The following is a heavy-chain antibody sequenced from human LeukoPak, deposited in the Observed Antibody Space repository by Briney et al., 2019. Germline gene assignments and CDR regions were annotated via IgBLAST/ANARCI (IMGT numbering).Heavy chain of an antibody. D-gene: IGHD5-24*01. CDR2: ISSSSSTI. J-gene: IGHJ4*02. CDR3: ARVDEMATITFDY. Sequence: GGSLRLSCAASGFTFSSYSMNWVRQAPGKGLEWVSYISSSSSTIYYADSVKGRFTVSRDNAKNSLYLQMNSLRAEDTALYYCARVDEMATITFDYWGQGTLVTVSS. V-gene: IGHV3-48*04. CDR1: GFTFSSYS.